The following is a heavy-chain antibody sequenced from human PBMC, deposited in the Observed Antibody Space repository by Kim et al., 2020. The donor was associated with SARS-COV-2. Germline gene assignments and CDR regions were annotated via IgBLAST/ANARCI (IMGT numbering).Heavy chain of an antibody. CDR3: TKDPAGGVFGFEFDY. D-gene: IGHD3-3*01. CDR1: GFTFGDYA. V-gene: IGHV3-49*03. J-gene: IGHJ4*02. Sequence: GGSLRLSCTASGFTFGDYAMSWFRQAPGKGLEWVGFIRSRAYDRTTEYAASVKGRFTISRDNSKSNAYLQMNSLKTEDTAVYYCTKDPAGGVFGFEFDYWGQGTLVTVSS. CDR2: IRSRAYDRTT.